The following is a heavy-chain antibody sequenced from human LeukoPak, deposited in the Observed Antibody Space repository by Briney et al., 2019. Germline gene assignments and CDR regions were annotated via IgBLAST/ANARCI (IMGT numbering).Heavy chain of an antibody. CDR2: ISAYNGNT. D-gene: IGHD2-15*01. V-gene: IGHV1-18*01. CDR3: ARVGYCSGGSRYPAAFDI. CDR1: GYTFTSYG. Sequence: ASVKVSCKASGYTFTSYGISWVRQAPGQGLEWMGWISAYNGNTNYAQKLQGRVTMTTDTSTSTAYMELRSLRSDDTAVYYCARVGYCSGGSRYPAAFDIWGQGTMVTVSS. J-gene: IGHJ3*02.